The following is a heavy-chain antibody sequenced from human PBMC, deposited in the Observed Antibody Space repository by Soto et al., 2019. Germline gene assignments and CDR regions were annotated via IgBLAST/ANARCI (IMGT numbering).Heavy chain of an antibody. CDR1: GGSISSGGYY. J-gene: IGHJ6*02. D-gene: IGHD3-10*01. CDR3: ARSIITMVRGVISTNYYYYGMDV. CDR2: IYYSGST. Sequence: PSETLSLTCTVSGGSISSGGYYWSWIRQHPGKGLEWIGYIYYSGSTYYNPSLKSRVTISVDTSKNQFSLKLSSVTAADTAVYYCARSIITMVRGVISTNYYYYGMDVWGQGTTVTSP. V-gene: IGHV4-31*03.